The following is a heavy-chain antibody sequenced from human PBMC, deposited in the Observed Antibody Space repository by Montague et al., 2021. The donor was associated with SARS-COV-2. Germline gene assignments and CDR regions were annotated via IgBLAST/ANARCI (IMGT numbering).Heavy chain of an antibody. CDR3: ARTGLGAYDILTGYTVNAFDM. CDR2: IYYSGST. CDR1: GGSITSYY. D-gene: IGHD3-9*01. V-gene: IGHV4-59*01. J-gene: IGHJ3*02. Sequence: SETLSLTRTVSGGSITSYYWTWIRQPPGKGLEWVGRIYYSGSTNXNPSLKSRVTISVDTSKNQSSLKLSSVTAADTAVYYCARTGLGAYDILTGYTVNAFDMWGQGTMVTVSS.